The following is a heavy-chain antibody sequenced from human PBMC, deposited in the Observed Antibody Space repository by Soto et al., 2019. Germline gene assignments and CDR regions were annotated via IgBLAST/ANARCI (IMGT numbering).Heavy chain of an antibody. CDR1: VDSVSSNSAA. CDR3: ARSYSSSWYVGYYGMDV. Sequence: SQTLSLTCAISVDSVSSNSAAWNWIRSSPSRGLEWLGRTYYRSKWYNDHAVSVKSRITINPDTSKNQFSLQLNSVTPEDTAVYYCARSYSSSWYVGYYGMDVWGQGTTVTVSS. D-gene: IGHD6-13*01. V-gene: IGHV6-1*01. CDR2: TYYRSKWYN. J-gene: IGHJ6*02.